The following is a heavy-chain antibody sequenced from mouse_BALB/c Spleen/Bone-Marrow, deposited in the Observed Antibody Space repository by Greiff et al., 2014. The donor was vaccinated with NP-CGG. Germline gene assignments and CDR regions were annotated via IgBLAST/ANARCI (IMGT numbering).Heavy chain of an antibody. CDR1: GFTFSSYA. Sequence: DVHLVESGGGLVKPGGSLKLSCAASGFTFSSYAMSWVRQSPEKRLEWVAEISSSASYTYYPDTVTGRFTIARDNAKNTLYLEMSSLRSEDTAMYYCEREGYDGQRDYWGQGTSVTVSS. V-gene: IGHV5-9-4*01. J-gene: IGHJ4*01. CDR2: ISSSASYT. CDR3: EREGYDGQRDY. D-gene: IGHD2-2*01.